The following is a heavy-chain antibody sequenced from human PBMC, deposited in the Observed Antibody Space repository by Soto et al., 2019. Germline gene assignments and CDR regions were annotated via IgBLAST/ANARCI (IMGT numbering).Heavy chain of an antibody. V-gene: IGHV4-59*01. J-gene: IGHJ4*02. Sequence: QVQLQESGPGLVKPSETLSLTCTVSGGSISSYYWSWIRQPPGKGLEWIGYIYYSGSTNYNPSLKSRVTISVDTSKNQFSLKLSSVTAADTAVYYCARASRYYYGSGSYYSFDYWGQGTLVTVSS. CDR2: IYYSGST. CDR1: GGSISSYY. D-gene: IGHD3-10*01. CDR3: ARASRYYYGSGSYYSFDY.